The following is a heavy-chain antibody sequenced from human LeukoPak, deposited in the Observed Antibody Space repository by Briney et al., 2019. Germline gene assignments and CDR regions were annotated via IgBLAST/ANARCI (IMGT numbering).Heavy chain of an antibody. V-gene: IGHV3-49*04. Sequence: PGRSLRLSCTASGFTFGDYAMSWVRQAAGKGLEWVGFIRSKAYGGTTEYAASVKGRFTISRDDSKSIAYLQMNSLKTEDTAVYYCTRTRCSGGSCYFDYWGQGTLVTVSS. D-gene: IGHD2-15*01. CDR2: IRSKAYGGTT. J-gene: IGHJ4*02. CDR3: TRTRCSGGSCYFDY. CDR1: GFTFGDYA.